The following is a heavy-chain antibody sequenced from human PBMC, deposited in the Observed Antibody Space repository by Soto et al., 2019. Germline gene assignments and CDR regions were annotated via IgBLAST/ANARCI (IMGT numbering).Heavy chain of an antibody. CDR3: AREFRGVRGVTFDAFDI. V-gene: IGHV4-59*01. D-gene: IGHD3-10*01. Sequence: SETLSLTCTVSGGSISSYYWSWIRQPPGKGLEWIGYIYYSGSTNYNPSLKSRVTISVDTSKNQFSLKLSSVTAADTAVYYCAREFRGVRGVTFDAFDIWGQGTMVTVSS. CDR1: GGSISSYY. J-gene: IGHJ3*02. CDR2: IYYSGST.